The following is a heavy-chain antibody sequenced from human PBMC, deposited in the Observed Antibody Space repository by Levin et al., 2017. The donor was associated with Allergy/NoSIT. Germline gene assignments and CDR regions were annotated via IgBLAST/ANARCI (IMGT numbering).Heavy chain of an antibody. V-gene: IGHV6-1*01. Sequence: PSQTLSLTCAISGDSVSSNSAAWNWIRQSPSRGLEWLGRTFYRSKWYNEYAVSVKGRITINPDTSKNQFSLQLNSVTPEDTAVYYCTSGTAVSGTGDSWGQGTLVTVSS. CDR3: TSGTAVSGTGDS. J-gene: IGHJ4*02. CDR2: TFYRSKWYN. D-gene: IGHD6-19*01. CDR1: GDSVSSNSAA.